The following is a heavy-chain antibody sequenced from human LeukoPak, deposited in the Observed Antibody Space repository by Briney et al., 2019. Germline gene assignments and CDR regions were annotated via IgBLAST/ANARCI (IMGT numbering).Heavy chain of an antibody. CDR3: ARYCTNGVCYVLSGGWFDP. J-gene: IGHJ5*02. D-gene: IGHD2-8*01. Sequence: TSETLSLTCTVSGGSISSYYWSWIRQPPGKGLEWIGYIYYSGRTNYNPSLKSRVTISVDTSKHQFSLKLSSVTAADTAVYYCARYCTNGVCYVLSGGWFDPWGQGTLVTVSS. CDR1: GGSISSYY. CDR2: IYYSGRT. V-gene: IGHV4-59*01.